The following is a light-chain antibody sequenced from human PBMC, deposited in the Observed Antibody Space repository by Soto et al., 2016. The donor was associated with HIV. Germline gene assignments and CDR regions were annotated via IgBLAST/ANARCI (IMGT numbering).Light chain of an antibody. J-gene: IGKJ2*01. CDR3: QQSGT. V-gene: IGKV1-39*01. CDR2: GAS. CDR1: QSIGTY. Sequence: DIQMTQSPSSLSASVGDRVTITCRASQSIGTYLNWYQEKPGKAPNLLIYGASTLQSGVPSRFSGSGTDFSLTISSLQPEDFATYYCQQSGTFGQGTKLEMK.